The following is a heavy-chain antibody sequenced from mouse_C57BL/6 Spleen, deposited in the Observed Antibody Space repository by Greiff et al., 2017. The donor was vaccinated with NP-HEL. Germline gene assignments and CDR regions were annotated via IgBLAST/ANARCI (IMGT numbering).Heavy chain of an antibody. CDR1: GYTFTSYW. V-gene: IGHV1-50*01. Sequence: QVQLQQPGAELVKPGASVKLSCKASGYTFTSYWMQWVKQRPGQGLEWIGEIDPSDSYTNYNQKFKGKATLTVDTSSSTAYMQLSSLTSEDSAVYYCARWGITTVVEEYYFDYWGQGTTLTVSS. J-gene: IGHJ2*01. CDR2: IDPSDSYT. CDR3: ARWGITTVVEEYYFDY. D-gene: IGHD1-1*01.